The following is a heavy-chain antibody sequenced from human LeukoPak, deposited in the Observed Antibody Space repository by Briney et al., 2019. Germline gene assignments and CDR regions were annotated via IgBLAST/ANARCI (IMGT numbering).Heavy chain of an antibody. CDR1: GGTFISYA. Sequence: SVKVSCKASGGTFISYAISWVRQAPGQGLEWMGRIIPILGIANYAQKFQGRVTITADKSTSTAYMELSSLRSEDTAVYYCARVGGHYYDSSGYYWFSDWGQGTLVTVSS. CDR3: ARVGGHYYDSSGYYWFSD. D-gene: IGHD3-22*01. J-gene: IGHJ4*02. CDR2: IIPILGIA. V-gene: IGHV1-69*04.